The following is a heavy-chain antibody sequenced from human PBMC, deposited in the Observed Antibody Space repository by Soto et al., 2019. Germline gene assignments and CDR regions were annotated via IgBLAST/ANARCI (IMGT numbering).Heavy chain of an antibody. CDR2: IIHSGST. J-gene: IGHJ4*02. CDR3: ARARRITMVRGPNGGFDY. CDR1: GGSISSSSYY. V-gene: IGHV4-39*07. D-gene: IGHD3-10*01. Sequence: SETLSLTCTVSGGSISSSSYYWGWIRQPPGKGLEWIGKIIHSGSTNYNPSLRSRVTISVDTSKNQFSLKLSSVTAADTAVYYCARARRITMVRGPNGGFDYWGQGTLVTVSS.